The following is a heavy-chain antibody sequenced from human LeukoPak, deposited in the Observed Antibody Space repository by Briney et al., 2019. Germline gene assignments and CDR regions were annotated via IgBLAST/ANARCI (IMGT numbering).Heavy chain of an antibody. J-gene: IGHJ3*01. D-gene: IGHD7-27*01. CDR3: ARDWNWGSSDAFDF. CDR2: INPSGGHT. Sequence: GASVKVSCKASGYTFTRYYMHWVRQAPGQGLEWMGIINPSGGHTNYAQKFQGRVTMTRDTSTSTVYMELSSLRFEDTAVYYCARDWNWGSSDAFDFWGQGTMVTVSS. V-gene: IGHV1-46*01. CDR1: GYTFTRYY.